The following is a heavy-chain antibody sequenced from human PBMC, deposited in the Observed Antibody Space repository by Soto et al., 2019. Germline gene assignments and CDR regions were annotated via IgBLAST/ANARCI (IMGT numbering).Heavy chain of an antibody. CDR2: IYYSGSA. Sequence: SETLSLTCSFSGGSISSVSYYLGWIRQPPGKGLEWIGSIYYSGSAYYSPSLKSRVTMSVDTSKNQLSLELRSVTAADTAVYYCARLHCNSPNCVPLDPWGQGTLVTV. CDR3: ARLHCNSPNCVPLDP. D-gene: IGHD2-2*01. J-gene: IGHJ5*02. CDR1: GGSISSVSYY. V-gene: IGHV4-39*01.